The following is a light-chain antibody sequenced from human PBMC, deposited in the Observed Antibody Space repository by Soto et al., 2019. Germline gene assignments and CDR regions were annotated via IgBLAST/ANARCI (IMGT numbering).Light chain of an antibody. Sequence: EIVLTQSPGTLSLSPGERATLSCRASQSVSTYLAWYQHKPGQSPRLLIYGASNRATGIPDRFSGSGSGTEFTLTISRLEPEDLAMYYCQQYDSSPRPFGQGTKVEIK. CDR3: QQYDSSPRP. V-gene: IGKV3-20*01. CDR1: QSVSTY. J-gene: IGKJ1*01. CDR2: GAS.